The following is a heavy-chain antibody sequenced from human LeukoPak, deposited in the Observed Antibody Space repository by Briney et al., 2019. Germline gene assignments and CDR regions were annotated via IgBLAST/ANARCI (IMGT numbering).Heavy chain of an antibody. CDR1: GYTLTELS. V-gene: IGHV1-24*01. D-gene: IGHD2-2*01. Sequence: GASVKVSCKVSGYTLTELSMHWVRQAPGKGLEWMGGFDPEDGETIYAQKFQGRVTMTTDTSTSTAYMELRSLRSDDTAVYYCASTPKNGVVPAAPSGYWGQGTLVTVSS. J-gene: IGHJ4*02. CDR3: ASTPKNGVVPAAPSGY. CDR2: FDPEDGET.